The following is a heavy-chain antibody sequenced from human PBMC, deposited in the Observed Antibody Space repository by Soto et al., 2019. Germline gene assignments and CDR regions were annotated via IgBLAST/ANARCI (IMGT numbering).Heavy chain of an antibody. Sequence: SETLSLTCAVYGVSFSGYYWSWIRQPPGKGLEWVGEINNGGSTTYNPSLKSRVTISVDTSKNQFSMKLSSVTAADKTVYYCARGVDIVVVQGATGTDVWGQGTTVTVSS. CDR1: GVSFSGYY. V-gene: IGHV4-34*01. D-gene: IGHD2-2*01. CDR3: ARGVDIVVVQGATGTDV. J-gene: IGHJ6*02. CDR2: INNGGST.